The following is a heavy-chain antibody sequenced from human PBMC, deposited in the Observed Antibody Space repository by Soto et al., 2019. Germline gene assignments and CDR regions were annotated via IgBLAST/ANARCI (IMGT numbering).Heavy chain of an antibody. Sequence: QVQLVESGGGVVQPGRSLRLSCAASGFTFSSYGMHWVRQAPGKGLEWVAVIWYDGSNKYYADSVKGRYTISRDNSKNTLYLQMNSMRAEDTAVYYCARDNGLWLSPSYYYYGMDVWGQGTTVTVSS. CDR3: ARDNGLWLSPSYYYYGMDV. CDR1: GFTFSSYG. V-gene: IGHV3-33*01. CDR2: IWYDGSNK. D-gene: IGHD6-19*01. J-gene: IGHJ6*02.